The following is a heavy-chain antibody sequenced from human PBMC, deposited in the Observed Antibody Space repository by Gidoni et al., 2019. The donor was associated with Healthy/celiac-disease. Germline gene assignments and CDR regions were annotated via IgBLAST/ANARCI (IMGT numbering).Heavy chain of an antibody. J-gene: IGHJ6*02. CDR2: IYSGGST. V-gene: IGHV3-53*01. D-gene: IGHD4-17*01. CDR3: ASSPMTTVYYYYGMDV. Sequence: EVQLVESGGGLIQPGGSLRLSCAASGFTVRSNYMSWVRQAPGKGLEWVSVIYSGGSTYYADSVKGRFTISRDNSKNTLYLQMNSLRAEDTAVYYCASSPMTTVYYYYGMDVWGQGTTVTVSS. CDR1: GFTVRSNY.